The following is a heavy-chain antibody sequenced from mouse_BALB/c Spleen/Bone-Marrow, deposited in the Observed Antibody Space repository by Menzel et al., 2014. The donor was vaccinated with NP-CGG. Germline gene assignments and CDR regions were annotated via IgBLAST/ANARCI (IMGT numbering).Heavy chain of an antibody. CDR1: GFNIKDTY. D-gene: IGHD1-1*01. Sequence: VHVKQSGAELVKPGASVKLSCTASGFNIKDTYMHWVKQRPEQGLEWIGRIDPANGNTKYDPKFQGKATITADTSSNTAYLQLSSLTSEDTAVYYCANYYYGSSLFAYWGQGTLVPVSA. CDR2: IDPANGNT. V-gene: IGHV14-3*02. CDR3: ANYYYGSSLFAY. J-gene: IGHJ3*01.